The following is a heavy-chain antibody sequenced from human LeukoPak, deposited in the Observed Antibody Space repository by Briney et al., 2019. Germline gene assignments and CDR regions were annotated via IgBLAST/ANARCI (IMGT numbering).Heavy chain of an antibody. CDR3: AKRIVGVLQAFDI. CDR1: GFTFSSYA. CDR2: ISGSGGST. D-gene: IGHD1-26*01. V-gene: IGHV3-23*01. Sequence: PGGSLRLSCAVSGFTFSSYAMSWVRQAPGKGLEWVSAISGSGGSTYYADSVKGRFTISRDNSKNTLYLQMNSLRAEDTALYYCAKRIVGVLQAFDIWGQGTMVTVSS. J-gene: IGHJ3*02.